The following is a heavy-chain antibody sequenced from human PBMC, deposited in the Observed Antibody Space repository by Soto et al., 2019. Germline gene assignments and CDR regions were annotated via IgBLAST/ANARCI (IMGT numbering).Heavy chain of an antibody. CDR3: AKEGSSSSVIPYSFDY. V-gene: IGHV3-23*01. Sequence: EVQLLEAGGGLVQPGGSLRLSCAASGFTFSSYAMSWVRQAPGKGLEWVSAISGSGGSTYYADSVKGRFTISRDNSKNTLYLQMNSLSAEDTAVYYCAKEGSSSSVIPYSFDYWGQGTLVTVSS. CDR1: GFTFSSYA. CDR2: ISGSGGST. J-gene: IGHJ4*02. D-gene: IGHD6-6*01.